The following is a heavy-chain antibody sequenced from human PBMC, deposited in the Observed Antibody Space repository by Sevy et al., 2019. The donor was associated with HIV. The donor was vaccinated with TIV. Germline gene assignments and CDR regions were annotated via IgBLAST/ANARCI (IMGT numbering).Heavy chain of an antibody. D-gene: IGHD4-17*01. J-gene: IGHJ6*02. CDR2: ISYYGSDK. Sequence: GGSLRLSCAASGFALSNYYAMHWVRQAPGKGLEWVALISYYGSDKYYADSVKGRFTISRDNFKNTLYLQMNSLTTEDTAVYYCARPRANYVDHYFFYAMDVWGQGTTVTVSS. V-gene: IGHV3-30-3*01. CDR3: ARPRANYVDHYFFYAMDV. CDR1: GFALSNYYA.